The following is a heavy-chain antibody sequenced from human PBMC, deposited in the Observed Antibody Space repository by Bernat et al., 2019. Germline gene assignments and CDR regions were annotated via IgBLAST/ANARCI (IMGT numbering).Heavy chain of an antibody. CDR3: ARLDFWTGSGASYFDL. J-gene: IGHJ4*02. D-gene: IGHD3/OR15-3a*01. CDR2: IYYSGTT. Sequence: QLQLQASGPGLVKPSETLSLTCAVSGGSVSSSSYYWGWVRQPPGKGLEWIGNIYYSGTTYFNPSLKSRITVSVDTSKKQSSLKLSSVTAADTAVYYCARLDFWTGSGASYFDLWGQGTLVTVSS. V-gene: IGHV4-39*01. CDR1: GGSVSSSSYY.